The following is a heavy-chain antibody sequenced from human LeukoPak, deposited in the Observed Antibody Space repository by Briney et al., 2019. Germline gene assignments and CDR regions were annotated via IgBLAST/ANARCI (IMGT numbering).Heavy chain of an antibody. CDR3: ARAGGLGVLIFGVVTPWY. CDR2: IYSGGST. D-gene: IGHD3-3*01. CDR1: GFTVSSNY. J-gene: IGHJ4*02. Sequence: GGSLRLSCAASGFTVSSNYMSWVRQAPGKGLEWVSVIYSGGSTYYADSVKGRFTISRDNSKNTLYLQMNSLRAEDTAVYYCARAGGLGVLIFGVVTPWYWGQGTLVTVSS. V-gene: IGHV3-66*01.